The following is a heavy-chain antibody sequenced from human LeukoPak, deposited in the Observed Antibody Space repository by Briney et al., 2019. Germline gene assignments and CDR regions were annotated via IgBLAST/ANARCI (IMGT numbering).Heavy chain of an antibody. D-gene: IGHD6-19*01. V-gene: IGHV4-59*08. CDR1: GGSIGSDY. CDR2: IYYTGGT. Sequence: SETLSLTCTASGGSIGSDYWTWIRQPPGKGLEYIGYIYYTGGTNYNPSLKSRVTISVDTSKNQFSLKLSSVTAADTAVYFCAKYGNSGWVIDNWGQGTLVTVS. J-gene: IGHJ4*02. CDR3: AKYGNSGWVIDN.